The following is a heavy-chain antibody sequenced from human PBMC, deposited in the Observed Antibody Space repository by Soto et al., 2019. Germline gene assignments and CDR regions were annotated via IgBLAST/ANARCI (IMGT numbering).Heavy chain of an antibody. V-gene: IGHV4-59*01. Sequence: QEQLQESGPGLVKPAKTLSLTCTVSGGSLSSYYWTWVRKPPGKGLEWIGYGYYSGNTNYDPSLKRRVTISVVTSKNQISPKLGSVTSADTAVYNCAKLPVADYGGIFDPWGQGNLVTVSS. J-gene: IGHJ5*02. CDR3: AKLPVADYGGIFDP. D-gene: IGHD4-17*01. CDR2: GYYSGNT. CDR1: GGSLSSYY.